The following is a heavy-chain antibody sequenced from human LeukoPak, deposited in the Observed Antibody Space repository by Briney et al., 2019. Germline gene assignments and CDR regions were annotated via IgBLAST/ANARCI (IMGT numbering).Heavy chain of an antibody. CDR3: AGQITYGLDV. Sequence: PGGSLRLSCVASGFTFSSYSMNWVRQAPGKGLEWVSYISSSSSTIYYADSVKGRFTISRDNAKNSLYLQTNSLRDEDTALYYCAGQITYGLDVWGQGTTVTVSS. CDR2: ISSSSSTI. J-gene: IGHJ6*02. D-gene: IGHD1-14*01. V-gene: IGHV3-48*02. CDR1: GFTFSSYS.